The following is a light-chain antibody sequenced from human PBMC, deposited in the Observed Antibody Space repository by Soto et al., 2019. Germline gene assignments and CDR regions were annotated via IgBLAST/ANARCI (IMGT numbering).Light chain of an antibody. CDR1: QSISSY. CDR2: AAS. Sequence: DIQMTQSPSSLSDSEGEGSTITSGPIQSISSYLNWYQQKPGKAPKLLIYAASRLQSGVPSRFSGSGSGTDFTLTISSLQPEDFATYYCQQSYSTLGWTFGQGTKVDIK. CDR3: QQSYSTLGWT. V-gene: IGKV1-39*01. J-gene: IGKJ1*01.